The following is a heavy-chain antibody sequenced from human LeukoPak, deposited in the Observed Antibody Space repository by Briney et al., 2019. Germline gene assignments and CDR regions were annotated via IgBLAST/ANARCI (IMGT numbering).Heavy chain of an antibody. CDR2: IDGSGHTT. V-gene: IGHV3-23*01. CDR3: ARESIRSGSLKWFDP. CDR1: GFTFTSHV. Sequence: GGSLRLSCAASGFTFTSHVMSWVRQTPGKELEWVSAIDGSGHTTYYADSVRGRFIISRDSSKKMLYLQMNSLRAEDTATYYCARESIRSGSLKWFDPWGQGTLVTVSS. D-gene: IGHD3-3*01. J-gene: IGHJ5*02.